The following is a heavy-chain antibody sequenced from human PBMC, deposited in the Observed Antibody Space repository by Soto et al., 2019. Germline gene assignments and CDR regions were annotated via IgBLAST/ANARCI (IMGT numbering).Heavy chain of an antibody. Sequence: PGGSLRLSCAASGFTFSSYAMHWVRQAPGKGLEWVAVISYDGSNKYYADSVKGRFTISRDNSKNTLYLQMNSLRAEDTAVYYCARDSINSWYFDYWGQGTLVTVSS. J-gene: IGHJ4*02. CDR3: ARDSINSWYFDY. CDR2: ISYDGSNK. CDR1: GFTFSSYA. D-gene: IGHD6-13*01. V-gene: IGHV3-30-3*01.